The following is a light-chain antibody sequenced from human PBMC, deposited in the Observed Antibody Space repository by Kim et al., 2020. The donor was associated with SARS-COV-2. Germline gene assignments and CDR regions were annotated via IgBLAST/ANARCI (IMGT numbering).Light chain of an antibody. Sequence: SAAFGFSVTIACRQCLDISSWLAWYQQKPGKAPKLLIYPASSLQSGVPSRFSGSGSGTDFPLTISSLQPEDFATYYCQQANTFPYAFGQGTKLEI. J-gene: IGKJ2*01. CDR2: PAS. V-gene: IGKV1-12*01. CDR1: LDISSW. CDR3: QQANTFPYA.